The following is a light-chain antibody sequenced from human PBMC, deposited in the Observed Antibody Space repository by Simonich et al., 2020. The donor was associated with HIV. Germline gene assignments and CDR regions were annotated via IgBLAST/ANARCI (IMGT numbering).Light chain of an antibody. V-gene: IGKV3-15*01. CDR2: DAS. CDR1: QSVRSS. CDR3: QQYDSWPYT. J-gene: IGKJ2*01. Sequence: EIVMTQSPATLSVSPGERATLSCRASQSVRSSLVWYQQKPGQAPRLLIYDASTRATGFPARFSGSGSGTEFTLTISDMQSEDLAVYYCQQYDSWPYTFGQGTKVEIK.